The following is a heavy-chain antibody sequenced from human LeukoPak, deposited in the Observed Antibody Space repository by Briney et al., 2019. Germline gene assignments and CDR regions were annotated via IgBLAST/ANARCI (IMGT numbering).Heavy chain of an antibody. CDR3: ARALSGSSSGYYYYGMDV. J-gene: IGHJ6*02. CDR2: ISRGGSTI. D-gene: IGHD6-6*01. V-gene: IGHV3-11*01. CDR1: GFTFSVYY. Sequence: GGSLRLSCAASGFTFSVYYMSWIRQAPGKGLEWLSHISRGGSTIYYADSVKGRFAIPRDNAKNSLYLQMDSLRVEDTAMYYCARALSGSSSGYYYYGMDVWGQGTTVTVSS.